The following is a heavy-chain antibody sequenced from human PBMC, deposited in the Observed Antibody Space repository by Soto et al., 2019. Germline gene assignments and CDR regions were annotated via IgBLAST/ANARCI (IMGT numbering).Heavy chain of an antibody. CDR1: GFTFSSYS. J-gene: IGHJ4*02. D-gene: IGHD3-22*01. V-gene: IGHV3-48*01. Sequence: EVQLVESGGGLVQPGGSPRLSCAASGFTFSSYSMNWVRQAPGKGLEWVSYISSSSSTIYYADSVKGRFTISRDNAKNSLYLQMNSLRAEDTAVYYCARDYYDSSGYSADLDYWGQGTLVTVSS. CDR3: ARDYYDSSGYSADLDY. CDR2: ISSSSSTI.